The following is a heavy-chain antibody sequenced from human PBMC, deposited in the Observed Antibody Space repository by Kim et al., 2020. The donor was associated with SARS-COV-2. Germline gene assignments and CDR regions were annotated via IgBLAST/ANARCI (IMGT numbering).Heavy chain of an antibody. Sequence: SETLSLTCAVYGGSFSGYYWSWIRQPPGKGLEWIGEINHSGSTNYNPSLESRVTISVDTSKNQFSLKLSSVTAADTAVYYCARGPSMVRAPFDYWGQGTLVTVSS. CDR2: INHSGST. CDR3: ARGPSMVRAPFDY. J-gene: IGHJ4*02. CDR1: GGSFSGYY. D-gene: IGHD3-10*01. V-gene: IGHV4-34*01.